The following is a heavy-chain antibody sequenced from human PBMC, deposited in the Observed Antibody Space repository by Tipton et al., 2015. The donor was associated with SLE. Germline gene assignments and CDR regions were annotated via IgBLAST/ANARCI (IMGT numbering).Heavy chain of an antibody. V-gene: IGHV4-34*01. CDR2: INHSGST. D-gene: IGHD6-13*01. CDR3: ARSEEVAAAGGPGDY. CDR1: GGSFSGYY. J-gene: IGHJ4*02. Sequence: LRLSCAVYGGSFSGYYWSWIRQPPGKGLEWIGEINHSGSTNYNPSLKSRVTISVDTSKNQFSLKLSSVTAADTAVYYCARSEEVAAAGGPGDYWGQGTLVTVSS.